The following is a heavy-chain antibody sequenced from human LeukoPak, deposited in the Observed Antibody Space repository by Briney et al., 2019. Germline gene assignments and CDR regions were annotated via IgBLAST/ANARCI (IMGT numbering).Heavy chain of an antibody. Sequence: SETLSLTCTVSGGSISSGGYYWSWIRHHPGKGLEWSGCMYYSGSTYYNPSLKSRVTISVDTSKNQFSRKLSSVTAADTAVYYCARAKVTMIVVVTDAFDIWGQGTMVTVSS. V-gene: IGHV4-31*03. D-gene: IGHD3-22*01. CDR1: GGSISSGGYY. J-gene: IGHJ3*02. CDR3: ARAKVTMIVVVTDAFDI. CDR2: MYYSGST.